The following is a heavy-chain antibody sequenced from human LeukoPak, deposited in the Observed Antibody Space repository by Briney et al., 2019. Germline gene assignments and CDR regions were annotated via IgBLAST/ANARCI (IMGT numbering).Heavy chain of an antibody. CDR3: ASGNTAMGYYGMDV. Sequence: SVKVSCKASGGTFSSYAISWVRQAPGQGLEWMGGIIPIFGTANYAQKFQGRVTITADESTSTAYMELSSLRSEDTAVYYCASGNTAMGYYGMDVWGQGTTVTVSS. V-gene: IGHV1-69*13. D-gene: IGHD5-18*01. CDR2: IIPIFGTA. CDR1: GGTFSSYA. J-gene: IGHJ6*02.